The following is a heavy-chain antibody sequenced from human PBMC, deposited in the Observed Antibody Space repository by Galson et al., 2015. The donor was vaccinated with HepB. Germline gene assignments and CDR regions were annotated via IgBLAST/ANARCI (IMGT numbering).Heavy chain of an antibody. CDR3: AGSKYYYDSSGSLPMGYFDY. J-gene: IGHJ4*02. CDR1: GGTFSSYA. CDR2: IIPIFGTA. D-gene: IGHD3-22*01. Sequence: SVKVSCKASGGTFSSYAISWVRQAPGQGLEWMGGIIPIFGTANYAQKFQGRVTITADESTSTAYMELSSLRSEDTAVYYCAGSKYYYDSSGSLPMGYFDYWGQGTLVTVSS. V-gene: IGHV1-69*13.